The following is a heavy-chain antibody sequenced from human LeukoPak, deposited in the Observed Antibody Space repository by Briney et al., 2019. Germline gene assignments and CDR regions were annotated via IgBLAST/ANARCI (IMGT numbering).Heavy chain of an antibody. CDR2: IGGPGDGI. J-gene: IGHJ4*02. Sequence: GGSLRLSCAASGFSFSDYAMTWVRQAPGEGLEWVSVIGGPGDGIRYADSVKGRFIISRDNSKNILYVQVNSLRAEDTAVYYCAKYLTAAPTRAFDYWGQGALVTVSS. CDR1: GFSFSDYA. CDR3: AKYLTAAPTRAFDY. V-gene: IGHV3-23*01. D-gene: IGHD6-25*01.